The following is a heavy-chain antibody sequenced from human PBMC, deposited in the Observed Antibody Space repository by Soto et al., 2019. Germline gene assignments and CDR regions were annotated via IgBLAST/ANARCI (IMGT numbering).Heavy chain of an antibody. CDR1: GFTFSSYS. V-gene: IGHV3-48*01. J-gene: IGHJ4*02. D-gene: IGHD5-18*01. Sequence: GGSLRLSCAASGFTFSSYSMNWVRQAPGKGLEWVSYISSSSSTIYYADSVKGRFTISRDNAKNSLYLQMNSLRAEDTAVYYCARVDDHYSYETGFGFYFDYWGQGTLVTVSS. CDR3: ARVDDHYSYETGFGFYFDY. CDR2: ISSSSSTI.